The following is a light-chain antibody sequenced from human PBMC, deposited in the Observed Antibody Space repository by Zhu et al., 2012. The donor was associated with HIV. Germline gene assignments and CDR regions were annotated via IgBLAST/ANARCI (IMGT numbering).Light chain of an antibody. CDR3: QQYGSSPT. CDR1: QSVSSNY. J-gene: IGKJ4*01. V-gene: IGKV3-20*01. CDR2: GAS. Sequence: EIVLTQSPGTLSLSPGERATLSCRASQSVSSNYLAWYQQKPGQAPRLLIYGASSRATGIPDRFSGSGFGTDFTLTISRLEPEDFAVYYCQQYGSSPTFGGGTKVKIK.